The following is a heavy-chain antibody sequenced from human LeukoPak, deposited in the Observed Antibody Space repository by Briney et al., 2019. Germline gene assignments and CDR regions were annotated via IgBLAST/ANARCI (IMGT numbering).Heavy chain of an antibody. Sequence: ASVKVSCKASGYTFTSYYMHWVRQAPGQGLEWMGIINPSGGSTSYAQKFQGRVTMTRDMSTSTVYMELSSLRSEDTAVYYCAREWGATKWRNAFDIWGQGTMVTVSS. D-gene: IGHD5-24*01. J-gene: IGHJ3*02. CDR1: GYTFTSYY. CDR3: AREWGATKWRNAFDI. CDR2: INPSGGST. V-gene: IGHV1-46*01.